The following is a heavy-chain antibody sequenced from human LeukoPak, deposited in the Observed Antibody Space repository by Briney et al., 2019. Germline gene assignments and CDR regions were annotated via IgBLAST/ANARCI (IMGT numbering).Heavy chain of an antibody. CDR2: IIPIFGTA. D-gene: IGHD6-19*01. CDR3: ARDRSVAGDY. Sequence: ASVKVSCKASGGTFSSYAISWVRQAPGQGLEWMGGIIPIFGTANYAQKFQGRVTMTRDTSISTAYMELSRLTSDDTAIYYCARDRSVAGDYWGQGTLVIVSS. J-gene: IGHJ4*02. CDR1: GGTFSSYA. V-gene: IGHV1-69*05.